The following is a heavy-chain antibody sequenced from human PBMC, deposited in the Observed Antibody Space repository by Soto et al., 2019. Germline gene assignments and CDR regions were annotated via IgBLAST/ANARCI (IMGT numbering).Heavy chain of an antibody. V-gene: IGHV3-33*01. CDR2: IWYDGSNK. D-gene: IGHD3-9*01. J-gene: IGHJ6*02. CDR1: GFTFSSYG. CDR3: ARDQAAGYLPHYYYGMDV. Sequence: QVQLVESGGGVVQPGRSLRLSCAASGFTFSSYGMHWVRQAPGKGLEWVAVIWYDGSNKYYADSVKGRFTISRDNSKNTLYLQMNSLRAEDTAVYYCARDQAAGYLPHYYYGMDVWGQGTTVTVSS.